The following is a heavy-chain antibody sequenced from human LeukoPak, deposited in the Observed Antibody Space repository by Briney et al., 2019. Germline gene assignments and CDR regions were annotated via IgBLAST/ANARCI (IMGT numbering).Heavy chain of an antibody. CDR2: IYTSGST. V-gene: IGHV4-61*02. Sequence: PSETLSLTCTVSGGSISSGSYYWSWIRQPAGKGLEWIGRIYTSGSTNYNPSLKSRVTISVDTSKNQFSLKLSSVTAADTAVYYCARVGLNIVVVPAATFYYYYYMDVWGKGTTVTISS. CDR1: GGSISSGSYY. D-gene: IGHD2-2*01. CDR3: ARVGLNIVVVPAATFYYYYYMDV. J-gene: IGHJ6*03.